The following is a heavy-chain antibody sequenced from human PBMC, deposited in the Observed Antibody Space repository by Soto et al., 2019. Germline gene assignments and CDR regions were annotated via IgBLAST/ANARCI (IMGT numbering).Heavy chain of an antibody. CDR3: ARASYYGSGSPRPDYYYYGMDV. CDR1: GFTFSSYG. D-gene: IGHD3-10*01. Sequence: GGSLRLSCAASGFTFSSYGMHWVRQAPGKGLEWVAVIWYDGSNKYYADSVKGRFTISRDNSKNTLYLQMNSLRAEDTAVYYCARASYYGSGSPRPDYYYYGMDVWGKGTTVTVSS. CDR2: IWYDGSNK. J-gene: IGHJ6*04. V-gene: IGHV3-33*01.